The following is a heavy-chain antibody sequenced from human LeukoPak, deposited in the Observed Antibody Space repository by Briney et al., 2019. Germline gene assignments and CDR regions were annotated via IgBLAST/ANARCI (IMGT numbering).Heavy chain of an antibody. J-gene: IGHJ4*02. CDR1: GGSFSGYY. V-gene: IGHV4-34*01. CDR3: ARGGRYSSGWYVNY. CDR2: INHSGST. D-gene: IGHD6-19*01. Sequence: SETLSLNCAVYGGSFSGYYWSWIRQPPGKGLEWIGEINHSGSTNYNPSLKSRVTISVDTSKNQFSLKLSSVTAADTAVYYCARGGRYSSGWYVNYWGQGTLVTVSS.